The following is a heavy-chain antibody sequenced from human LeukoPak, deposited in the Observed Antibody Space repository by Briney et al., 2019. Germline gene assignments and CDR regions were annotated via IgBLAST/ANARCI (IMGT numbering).Heavy chain of an antibody. CDR2: ISGSGSTI. CDR3: AKVYSYGLAAYFDH. V-gene: IGHV3-11*01. D-gene: IGHD5-18*01. CDR1: GFTFSDYY. J-gene: IGHJ4*02. Sequence: GGSLRLSCAASGFTFSDYYMSWIRQAPGKGLEWVSYISGSGSTIYYADSVKGRFTISRDNAKNSLYLQMNSLRAEDTALYYCAKVYSYGLAAYFDHWGQGTLVTVSS.